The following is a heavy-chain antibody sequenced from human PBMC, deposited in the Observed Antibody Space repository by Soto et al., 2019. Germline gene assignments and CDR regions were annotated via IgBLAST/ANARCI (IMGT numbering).Heavy chain of an antibody. CDR3: AKDLVYSSSPAYYMDV. V-gene: IGHV3-30*18. CDR2: ISYDGSNK. Sequence: VQLVESGGGVVQPGRSLRLSCAASGFTFSSYGMHWVRQAPGKGLEWVAVISYDGSNKYYADSVKGRFTISRDNSKNTLYLQMNSLRAEDTAVYYCAKDLVYSSSPAYYMDVWGKGTTVTVSS. CDR1: GFTFSSYG. J-gene: IGHJ6*03. D-gene: IGHD6-6*01.